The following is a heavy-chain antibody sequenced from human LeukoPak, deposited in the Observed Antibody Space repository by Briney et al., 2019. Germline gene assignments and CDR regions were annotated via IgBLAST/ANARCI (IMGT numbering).Heavy chain of an antibody. CDR3: AANQIVGAMNAFDI. CDR1: GFTFTSSA. D-gene: IGHD1-26*01. V-gene: IGHV1-58*01. CDR2: IVVGSGNT. J-gene: IGHJ3*02. Sequence: SVKVSCKASGFTFTSSAVQWVRQVRGQRLEWIGWIVVGSGNTNYAQKFQERVTITRDMSTSTAYMELSSLRSEDTAVYYCAANQIVGAMNAFDIWGQGTMVTVSS.